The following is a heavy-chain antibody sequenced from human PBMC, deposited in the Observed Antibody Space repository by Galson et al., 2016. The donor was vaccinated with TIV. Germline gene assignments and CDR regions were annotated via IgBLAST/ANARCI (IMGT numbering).Heavy chain of an antibody. J-gene: IGHJ4*02. D-gene: IGHD3-3*02. V-gene: IGHV1-69*04. CDR1: GGTFSSYD. CDR2: INPAAGLI. CDR3: SSASHLVPTVHHY. Sequence: SVKVSCKASGGTFSSYDISWLRQIPGQGFEWMGRINPAAGLIKYAERFQGRFTITAAYMELSSLSSEDTAVYYCSSASHLVPTVHHYWGQGTLVTVSS.